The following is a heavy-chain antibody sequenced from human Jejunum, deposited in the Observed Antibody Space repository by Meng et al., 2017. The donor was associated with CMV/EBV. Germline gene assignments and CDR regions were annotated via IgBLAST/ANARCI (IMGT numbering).Heavy chain of an antibody. J-gene: IGHJ4*02. CDR3: ARKYCGSSNCYPLDY. CDR2: INHSGSA. Sequence: AGSFGSYYWSWIRQSPGQGLGWIEQINHSGSASTNPSLRRRVTISEDTSKNQFSLRLSSVTAADTAIYYCARKYCGSSNCYPLDYWGQGELVTVS. CDR1: AGSFGSYY. V-gene: IGHV4-34*01. D-gene: IGHD2-2*01.